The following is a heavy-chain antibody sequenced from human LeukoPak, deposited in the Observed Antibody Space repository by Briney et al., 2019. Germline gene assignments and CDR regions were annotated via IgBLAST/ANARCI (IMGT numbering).Heavy chain of an antibody. Sequence: GGSLRLSCAASGFTFTSYAMSWVRQAPGKGLGWVSAISGSGGGTYYADSVRGRFTISRDNSKNTLYLQMNSLRAEDTAVYYWAKKRIGSRFDYGGREPLVTVSS. CDR2: ISGSGGGT. D-gene: IGHD2-21*01. V-gene: IGHV3-23*01. CDR3: AKKRIGSRFDY. CDR1: GFTFTSYA. J-gene: IGHJ4*02.